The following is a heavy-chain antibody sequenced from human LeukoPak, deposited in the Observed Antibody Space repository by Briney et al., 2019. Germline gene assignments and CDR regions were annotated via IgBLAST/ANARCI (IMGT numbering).Heavy chain of an antibody. D-gene: IGHD6-13*01. V-gene: IGHV3-66*01. CDR1: GFTVSSNY. CDR2: IYSGGST. Sequence: GGSLRLSCAASGFTVSSNYMSWVRQAPGKGLEWVSVIYSGGSTYYADSVKGRFTISRDNSKNTLYLQMNSLRAEDTAVYYCARAAADNYYYYGMDVWGQGTTVTVSS. J-gene: IGHJ6*02. CDR3: ARAAADNYYYYGMDV.